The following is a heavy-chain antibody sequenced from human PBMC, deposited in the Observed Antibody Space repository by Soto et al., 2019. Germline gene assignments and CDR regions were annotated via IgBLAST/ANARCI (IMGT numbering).Heavy chain of an antibody. CDR3: VTEGGWGHFDH. D-gene: IGHD6-19*01. CDR1: GGSISGYY. V-gene: IGHV4-59*01. Sequence: QVLLRESGPGLVKPSETLSLTCTVSGGSISGYYWTWIRQPPGKGLAWIGYMYYSGNTNYNPSLRGRVTISIDMSKNQISQKLSSVTAADTAVYYCVTEGGWGHFDHGGQGALVTVSS. CDR2: MYYSGNT. J-gene: IGHJ4*02.